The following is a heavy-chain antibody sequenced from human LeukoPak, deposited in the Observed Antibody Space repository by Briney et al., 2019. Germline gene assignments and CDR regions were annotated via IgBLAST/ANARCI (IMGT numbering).Heavy chain of an antibody. Sequence: PGGSLRLSCAASGFTFSSYWMSWVRQAPGKGLEWVATIKQDGSERYYVDSVKGRFTISRDNAQNSLSLQMNSLRAEDTAVYYCARDGWGWSGTNYPYYYYYYYMDVWGKGTTVTVSS. J-gene: IGHJ6*03. V-gene: IGHV3-7*01. D-gene: IGHD1-26*01. CDR2: IKQDGSER. CDR1: GFTFSSYW. CDR3: ARDGWGWSGTNYPYYYYYYYMDV.